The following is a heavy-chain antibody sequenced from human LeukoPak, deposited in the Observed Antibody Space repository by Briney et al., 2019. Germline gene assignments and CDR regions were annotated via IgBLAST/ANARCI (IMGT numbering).Heavy chain of an antibody. CDR2: ISYDGSNK. V-gene: IGHV3-30-3*01. Sequence: GGSLRLSCAASGFAFSSYAMHWVRQAPGKGLEWVALISYDGSNKYYADSVKGRFTISRDNSKNTLYLQMNSLRTEDTAVYYCARPDHYYDSSGYLTFDYWGQGTLVTVSS. D-gene: IGHD3-22*01. CDR1: GFAFSSYA. CDR3: ARPDHYYDSSGYLTFDY. J-gene: IGHJ4*02.